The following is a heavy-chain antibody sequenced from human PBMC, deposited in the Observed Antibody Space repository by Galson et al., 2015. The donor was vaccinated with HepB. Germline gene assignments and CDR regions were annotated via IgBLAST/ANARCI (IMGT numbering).Heavy chain of an antibody. J-gene: IGHJ4*02. V-gene: IGHV4-34*01. D-gene: IGHD5-12*01. Sequence: LSLTCAVYGGSFSGYYWRWIRQPPGKGLEWIGEINHSGSTNYNPSLKSRVTISVDKSKNQFSLKLRFVTAADTAVYFCARGGAYGFDYWGQGTLVTVSS. CDR2: INHSGST. CDR1: GGSFSGYY. CDR3: ARGGAYGFDY.